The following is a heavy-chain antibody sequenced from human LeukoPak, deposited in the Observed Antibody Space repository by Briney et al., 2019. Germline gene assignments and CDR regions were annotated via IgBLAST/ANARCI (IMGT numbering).Heavy chain of an antibody. D-gene: IGHD5-24*01. CDR2: IYTSGST. Sequence: SETLSLTCTVSGGSISSGSYYWSWIRQPAGKGLEWIGRIYTSGSTNYNPSLKSRVTISVDTSKNQFSLKLSSVTAADTAVYYCARAKVATTLGFDYWGQGTLVTVSS. CDR3: ARAKVATTLGFDY. J-gene: IGHJ4*02. V-gene: IGHV4-61*02. CDR1: GGSISSGSYY.